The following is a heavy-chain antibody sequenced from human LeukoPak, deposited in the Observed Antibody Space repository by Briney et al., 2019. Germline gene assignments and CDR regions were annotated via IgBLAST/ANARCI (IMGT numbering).Heavy chain of an antibody. CDR3: AGPLVAAAGTYFDN. J-gene: IGHJ4*02. D-gene: IGHD6-13*01. CDR1: GGTFSSDA. CDR2: IIPILGIA. Sequence: ATVKVSCKASGGTFSSDAISWVRQAPGQGLEWMGRIIPILGIANYAQKFQGRVTIIADKYTSTAYMELSTRRFEDTAVYNCAGPLVAAAGTYFDNWAKGTWVTVSP. V-gene: IGHV1-69*04.